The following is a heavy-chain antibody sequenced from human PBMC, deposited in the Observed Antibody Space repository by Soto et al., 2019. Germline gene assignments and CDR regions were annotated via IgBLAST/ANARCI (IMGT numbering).Heavy chain of an antibody. CDR3: ALVLSARGDFFYDAFDV. CDR2: IKRGGTVT. V-gene: IGHV3-7*05. CDR1: GFTFSAFW. J-gene: IGHJ3*01. D-gene: IGHD2-21*02. Sequence: EVQLVESGGGLVQPGESLRLSCAASGFTFSAFWMTWLRQAPGKGLEWVANIKRGGTVTHYGDSVEGRCTISRDNAQNSLFLQLNSVRPEDTAMYSCALVLSARGDFFYDAFDVWGQGTFVTVSS.